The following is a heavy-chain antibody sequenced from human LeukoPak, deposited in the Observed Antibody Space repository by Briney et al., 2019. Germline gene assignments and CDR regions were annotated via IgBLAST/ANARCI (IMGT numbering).Heavy chain of an antibody. Sequence: ASVKVSCKASGYTFTSYDINWVRQATGQGLEWMGWMNPNSGNTGYAQKFQGRVTMTRNTSISTAYMELSSLRSEDTAVYYCARARLRYFDWFSGPATPNWFDPWGQGTLVTVSS. D-gene: IGHD3-9*01. CDR1: GYTFTSYD. V-gene: IGHV1-8*01. CDR3: ARARLRYFDWFSGPATPNWFDP. J-gene: IGHJ5*02. CDR2: MNPNSGNT.